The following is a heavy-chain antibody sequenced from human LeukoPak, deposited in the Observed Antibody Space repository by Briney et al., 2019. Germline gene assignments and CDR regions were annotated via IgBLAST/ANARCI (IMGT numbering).Heavy chain of an antibody. D-gene: IGHD2-2*01. Sequence: ASVKVSCKASAYTFTGYYIHWVRQAPGQGLEWMGWITPNSGGTNYAQKFQGRVTMTRDTSISTAYMELSRLTSDDTAVYYCARITDYCSSTSCSNFDYWGQGTLVTVSS. V-gene: IGHV1-2*02. J-gene: IGHJ4*02. CDR2: ITPNSGGT. CDR3: ARITDYCSSTSCSNFDY. CDR1: AYTFTGYY.